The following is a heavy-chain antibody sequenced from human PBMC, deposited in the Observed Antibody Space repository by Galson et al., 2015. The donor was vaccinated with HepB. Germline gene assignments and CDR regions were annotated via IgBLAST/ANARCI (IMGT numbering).Heavy chain of an antibody. CDR2: INTSGGPT. CDR3: ARGIVGATYYYYGMDV. CDR1: GYTFFTNY. D-gene: IGHD1-26*01. V-gene: IGHV1-46*01. Sequence: SVKVSCKASGYTFFTNYIHWVRQAPGQGLEWMGIINTSGGPTSYAQKFQGRVTMTRDTSTSTVFMELSSLRSEDTAVYYCARGIVGATYYYYGMDVWGQGTTVTVSS. J-gene: IGHJ6*02.